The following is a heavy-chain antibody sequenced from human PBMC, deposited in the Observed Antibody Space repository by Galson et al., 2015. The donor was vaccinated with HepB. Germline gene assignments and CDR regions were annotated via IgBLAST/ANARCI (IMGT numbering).Heavy chain of an antibody. V-gene: IGHV5-51*01. Sequence: QSGAEVKKPGESLKISCKGSGYSLTSYWIGWVRQMPGIGLEWMGINYPGDSDTRYSPSFQGQVTVSADKSIGTAYLQWSSLKASDTAMYYCARRGIASEYFDFWGQGTLVTVSS. J-gene: IGHJ4*02. CDR2: NYPGDSDT. D-gene: IGHD1-14*01. CDR1: GYSLTSYW. CDR3: ARRGIASEYFDF.